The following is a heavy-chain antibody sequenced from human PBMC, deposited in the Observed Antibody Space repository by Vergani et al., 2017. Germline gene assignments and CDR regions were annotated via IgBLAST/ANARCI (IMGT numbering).Heavy chain of an antibody. D-gene: IGHD3-10*01. Sequence: QVQLVESGGGVVQPGGSLRLSCGASGFTFSSYGMHWVRQAPGKGLEWVAFIRYDGSDIFYADFVEGRFTISRDNSKNSLYLQMRSLRFDDTAVYYCANEGSANRIRGWLDHWGQGALVTVSS. CDR1: GFTFSSYG. CDR3: ANEGSANRIRGWLDH. CDR2: IRYDGSDI. J-gene: IGHJ4*02. V-gene: IGHV3-30*02.